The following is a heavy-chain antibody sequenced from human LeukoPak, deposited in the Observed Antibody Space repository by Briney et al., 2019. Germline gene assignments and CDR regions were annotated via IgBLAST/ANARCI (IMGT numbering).Heavy chain of an antibody. CDR2: IKQDDSEK. Sequence: PGGSLRLSCVASGFTFTNNWMTWVRQAPGKGLEWVANIKQDDSEKYYVDSVKGRFTISRDNAKNSVYLQMGCLRAEDTAVYYCARGRAIDIWGQGTMVTVSS. CDR1: GFTFTNNW. CDR3: ARGRAIDI. V-gene: IGHV3-7*04. J-gene: IGHJ3*02.